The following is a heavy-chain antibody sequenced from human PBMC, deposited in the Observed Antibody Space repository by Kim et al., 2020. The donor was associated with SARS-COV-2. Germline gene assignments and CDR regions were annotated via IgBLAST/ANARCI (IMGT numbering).Heavy chain of an antibody. CDR3: AKHLHSCGSATNTHDHGMDV. D-gene: IGHD3-10*01. CDR1: GFTFGSYG. CDR2: LSAGGGST. V-gene: IGHV3-23*01. J-gene: IGHJ6*02. Sequence: GGSLRLSCAASGFTFGSYGMTWVRQAPGKGLEWVSSLSAGGGSTYYSDSVKGRFTISRDNSKNTLYLQMNSLRAEDTAVYSCAKHLHSCGSATNTHDHGMDVWAQGTRVTLSS.